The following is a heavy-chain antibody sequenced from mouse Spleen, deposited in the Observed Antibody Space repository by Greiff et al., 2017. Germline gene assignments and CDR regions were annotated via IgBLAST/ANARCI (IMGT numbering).Heavy chain of an antibody. J-gene: IGHJ3*01. CDR3: ATHDYDWFAY. D-gene: IGHD2-4*01. CDR1: GYSITSGYY. V-gene: IGHV3-6*01. CDR2: ISYDGSN. Sequence: DVQLQESGPGLVKPSQSLSLTCSVTGYSITSGYYWNWIRQFPGNKLEWMGYISYDGSNNYNPSLKNRISITRDTSKNQFFLKLNSVTTEDTATYYCATHDYDWFAYWGQGTLVTVSA.